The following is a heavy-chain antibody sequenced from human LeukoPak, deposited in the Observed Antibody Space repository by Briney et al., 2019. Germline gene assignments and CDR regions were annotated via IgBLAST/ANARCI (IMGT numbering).Heavy chain of an antibody. CDR2: IYTSGST. D-gene: IGHD3-10*01. CDR1: GGSISSYY. J-gene: IGHJ4*02. Sequence: SETLSLTCTVSGGSISSYYWSWIRQPAGKGLEWIGRIYTSGSTNYNPSLKSRVTMSVDTSKNQFSLKLSSVTAADTAVYYCTSSLLGVVRGVIPFYFDYWGQGTLVTVSS. V-gene: IGHV4-4*07. CDR3: TSSLLGVVRGVIPFYFDY.